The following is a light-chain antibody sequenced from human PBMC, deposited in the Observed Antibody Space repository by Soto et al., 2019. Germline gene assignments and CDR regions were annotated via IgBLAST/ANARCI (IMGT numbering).Light chain of an antibody. J-gene: IGKJ3*01. Sequence: EFVLTQSPGTLSLSPGERATLSCRASQTVRNNYLAWYQQKPGQAPRLLIYDASSRATGIPDRFSGGGSGTDFTLTISRLEPEDFAVYYCQQSYTAPYTFGPGTKVEIK. CDR3: QQSYTAPYT. V-gene: IGKV3-20*01. CDR2: DAS. CDR1: QTVRNNY.